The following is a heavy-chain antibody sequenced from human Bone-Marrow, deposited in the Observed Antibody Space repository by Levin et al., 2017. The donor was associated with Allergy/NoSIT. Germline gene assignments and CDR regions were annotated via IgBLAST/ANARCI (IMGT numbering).Heavy chain of an antibody. V-gene: IGHV7-4-1*02. CDR2: INTDTGIP. D-gene: IGHD4-17*01. CDR3: AKMTVATTDAFDL. J-gene: IGHJ3*01. CDR1: GYIFDNYA. Sequence: ASVKVSCKASGYIFDNYAINWVRQVPGQGLEWMGWINTDTGIPTYAQDFTGRFVFSLDTSVTTAFLQISSLTADDTAVYYCAKMTVATTDAFDLWGQGTMITVSS.